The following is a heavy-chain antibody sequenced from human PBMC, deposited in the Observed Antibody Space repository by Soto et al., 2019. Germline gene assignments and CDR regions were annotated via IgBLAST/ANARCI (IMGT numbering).Heavy chain of an antibody. CDR3: ARDYYGSGSKLNWFDP. V-gene: IGHV1-18*01. CDR2: ISAYNGNT. Sequence: QVQLVQSGAEVKKPGASVKVSCKASGYTFTSYGISWVRQAPGQGLEWMGWISAYNGNTNYAQKLQGRVTMTTDTXTXTAYMELRSLRSDDTAVYYCARDYYGSGSKLNWFDPWGQGTLVTVSS. CDR1: GYTFTSYG. J-gene: IGHJ5*02. D-gene: IGHD3-10*01.